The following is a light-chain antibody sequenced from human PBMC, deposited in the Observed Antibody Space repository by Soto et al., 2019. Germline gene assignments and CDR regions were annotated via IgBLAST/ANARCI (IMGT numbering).Light chain of an antibody. J-gene: IGKJ1*01. CDR3: QQCGSLPGT. CDR1: QSVRSN. CDR2: GAS. V-gene: IGKV3-20*01. Sequence: EIVMTQSPATLSVSPGESATLSCRASQSVRSNLAWYQQKPGQAPRLLIYGASNRATGIPDRFSGSGSGTDFTLTISRLEPEDFAVYYCQQCGSLPGTFGQGTKVDI.